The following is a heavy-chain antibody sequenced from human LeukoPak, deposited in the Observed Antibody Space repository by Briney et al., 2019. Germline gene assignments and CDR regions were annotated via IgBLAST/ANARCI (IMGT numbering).Heavy chain of an antibody. CDR3: ARVRIAVAVVL. D-gene: IGHD6-19*01. V-gene: IGHV3-7*03. CDR2: IKQDGSEK. Sequence: QTGGSLRLSCAASGFTFSSYWMSWVRQAPGKGLEWVANIKQDGSEKYYVDSVKGRFTISRDNAKNSLCLQMNSLRAEDTAVYYCARVRIAVAVVLWGQGTLVTVSS. CDR1: GFTFSSYW. J-gene: IGHJ4*02.